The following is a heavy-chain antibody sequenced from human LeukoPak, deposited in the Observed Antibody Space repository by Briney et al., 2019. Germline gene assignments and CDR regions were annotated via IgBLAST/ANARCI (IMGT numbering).Heavy chain of an antibody. CDR1: GYTFTSYD. CDR3: ARGRYCSGGSCYYLTEYFQH. V-gene: IGHV1-8*01. CDR2: MNPNSGNT. J-gene: IGHJ1*01. Sequence: GASVKVSCKASGYTFTSYDINWVRQATGQGLEWMGWMNPNSGNTGYAQKFQGRVTMTRNTSISTAYMELGSLRSEDTAVYYCARGRYCSGGSCYYLTEYFQHWGQGTLVTVS. D-gene: IGHD2-15*01.